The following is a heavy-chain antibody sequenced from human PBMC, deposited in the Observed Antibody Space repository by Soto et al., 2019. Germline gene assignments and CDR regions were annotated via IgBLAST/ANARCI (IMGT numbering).Heavy chain of an antibody. D-gene: IGHD5-18*01. CDR1: GGSISSSSYY. CDR3: ASHAGRLPGRY. Sequence: QLQLQESGPGLVKPSETLSLTCTVSGGSISSSSYYWGWIRQPPGKGLEWIGSIYYSGSTYYNPSPKSPATIPVDTSKTPFPPKPGSVPAADPAVYYCASHAGRLPGRYWGQGTLVTVSS. CDR2: IYYSGST. J-gene: IGHJ4*02. V-gene: IGHV4-39*01.